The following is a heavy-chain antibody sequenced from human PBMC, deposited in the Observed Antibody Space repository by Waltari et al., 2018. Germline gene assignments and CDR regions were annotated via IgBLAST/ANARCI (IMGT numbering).Heavy chain of an antibody. V-gene: IGHV3-33*06. J-gene: IGHJ6*02. D-gene: IGHD3-10*01. CDR3: AKDRSSDFYYGMDV. Sequence: QEHLLQSGGGVVHPGGSLRLSCEASGFMCSNYDMNWVRQAPGKGLGWVAVMRYDGSTRYYADSVKGRFTISRDNSKNTLHLQMNSLRAEDTALYYCAKDRSSDFYYGMDVWGQGTTVTVSS. CDR1: GFMCSNYD. CDR2: MRYDGSTR.